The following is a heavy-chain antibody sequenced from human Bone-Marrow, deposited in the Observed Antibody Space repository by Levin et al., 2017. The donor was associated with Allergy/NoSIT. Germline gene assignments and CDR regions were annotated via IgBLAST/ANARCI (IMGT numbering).Heavy chain of an antibody. V-gene: IGHV3-33*01. D-gene: IGHD6-13*01. CDR2: IWYDGSNK. J-gene: IGHJ6*02. CDR3: ARVPYSSSNGNYYYYGMDV. Sequence: SCAASGFTFSSYGMHWVRQAPGKGLEWVAVIWYDGSNKYYADSVKGRFTISRDNSKNTLYLQMNSLRAEDTAVYYCARVPYSSSNGNYYYYGMDVWGQGTTVTVSS. CDR1: GFTFSSYG.